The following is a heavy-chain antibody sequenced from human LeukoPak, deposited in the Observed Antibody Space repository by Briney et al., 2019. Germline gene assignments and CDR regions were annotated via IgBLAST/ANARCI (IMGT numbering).Heavy chain of an antibody. CDR1: GVSISSYH. CDR2: IYNSGST. V-gene: IGHV4-59*01. Sequence: SETLSLTCTVSGVSISSYHWTWIRQPPGEGLEWIGHIYNSGSTNYSPSLKSRVTISVDTSKNQFSLKLSSVTAADTAVYYCARISGDSDYYYYYMDVWGKGTTVTVSS. D-gene: IGHD2-21*02. CDR3: ARISGDSDYYYYYMDV. J-gene: IGHJ6*03.